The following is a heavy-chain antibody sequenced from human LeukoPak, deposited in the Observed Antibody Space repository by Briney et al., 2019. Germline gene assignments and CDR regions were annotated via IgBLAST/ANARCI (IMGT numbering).Heavy chain of an antibody. CDR2: ISGGGGST. V-gene: IGHV3-23*01. D-gene: IGHD3-22*01. CDR1: GFTFSSYA. J-gene: IGHJ4*02. CDR3: AKEPHYDSSGYYFDY. Sequence: GGSLRLSCAASGFTFSSYAMSWVRQAPGKGLEWVSAISGGGGSTYYADSVKGRFTISRDNSKNTLYLQMNSLRAEDTAVYYCAKEPHYDSSGYYFDYWGQGTLVTVSS.